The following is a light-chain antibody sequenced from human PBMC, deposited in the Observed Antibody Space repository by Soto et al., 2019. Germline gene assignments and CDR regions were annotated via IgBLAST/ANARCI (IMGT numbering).Light chain of an antibody. Sequence: DIPMTQSPSSLSASVGDRVTITCRASQSISNYLNWYQQKPGKAPKLLIYAASSLQSGVPSRFNGSGSGTDFTLTISSLQPEDFATYSCQQSYTTLLSFAPGTNVDI. J-gene: IGKJ3*01. CDR2: AAS. CDR1: QSISNY. V-gene: IGKV1-39*01. CDR3: QQSYTTLLS.